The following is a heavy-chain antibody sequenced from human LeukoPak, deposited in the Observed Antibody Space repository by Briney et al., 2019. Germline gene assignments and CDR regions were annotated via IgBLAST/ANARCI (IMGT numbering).Heavy chain of an antibody. D-gene: IGHD6-6*01. CDR1: GGTFSSYA. J-gene: IGHJ4*02. CDR3: ARDPPGRPYSSSSYG. V-gene: IGHV1-69*06. CDR2: IIPMFGTA. Sequence: SVKVSCKASGGTFSSYAISWVRQAPGQGLEWMGGIIPMFGTANYAQKFQGRVTITADKSTSTAYMELSSLRSEDTAVYYCARDPPGRPYSSSSYGWGQGTLVTVSS.